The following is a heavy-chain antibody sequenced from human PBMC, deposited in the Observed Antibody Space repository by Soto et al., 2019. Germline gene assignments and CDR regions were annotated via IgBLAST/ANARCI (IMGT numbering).Heavy chain of an antibody. CDR2: MNPNSGNT. Sequence: QVQLVQSGAEVKKPGASVKVSCKASGYTFTSYDINWVRQATGQGLEWMGWMNPNSGNTAYAQKFQGRVTMTRNTSRSTDYMELISLRSEDTDVYYCATPDDYIWGGYRTIQSYGMDVWGQGTTVTVS. J-gene: IGHJ6*02. V-gene: IGHV1-8*01. CDR3: ATPDDYIWGGYRTIQSYGMDV. CDR1: GYTFTSYD. D-gene: IGHD3-16*02.